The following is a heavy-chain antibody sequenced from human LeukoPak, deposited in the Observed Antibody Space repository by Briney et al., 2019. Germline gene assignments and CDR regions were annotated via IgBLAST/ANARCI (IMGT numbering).Heavy chain of an antibody. CDR1: GYSFTSYW. Sequence: GESLKISCEGSGYSFTSYWIGWVRQMPGKGLEWMGIIYPGDSDTRYSPSFQGQVTISADKSISTAYLQWSSLKASDTAMYYCARHSGSTTRLGYYYYYMDVWGKGTTVTVSS. D-gene: IGHD3-10*01. CDR3: ARHSGSTTRLGYYYYYMDV. J-gene: IGHJ6*03. V-gene: IGHV5-51*01. CDR2: IYPGDSDT.